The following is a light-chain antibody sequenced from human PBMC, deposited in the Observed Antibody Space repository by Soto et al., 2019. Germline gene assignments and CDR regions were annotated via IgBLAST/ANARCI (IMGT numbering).Light chain of an antibody. CDR1: RSDVGGYNY. CDR3: SSYTSQSTVV. Sequence: CVLTQPASGTGVAVQSLGISCTETRSDVGGYNYVSWYQQPPGKAPKLIIYDVSDRPSGVSTRFSGSKSGNTASLTISGLQADDEADYYCSSYTSQSTVVFGGGTKVTVL. J-gene: IGLJ3*02. V-gene: IGLV2-14*01. CDR2: DVS.